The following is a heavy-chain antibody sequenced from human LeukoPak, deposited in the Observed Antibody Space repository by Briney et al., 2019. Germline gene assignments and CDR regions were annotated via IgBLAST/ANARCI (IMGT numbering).Heavy chain of an antibody. Sequence: PGGSLRLSCVASGFNISTYWMHWVRQVPGKGLVRVSGINSDGSITHYADSVKGRFTISRDNAKNTLYLQMNSLRAEDTAVYYCARGSGFGVWGQGTLVTVSS. CDR1: GFNISTYW. V-gene: IGHV3-74*01. J-gene: IGHJ4*02. CDR2: INSDGSIT. D-gene: IGHD3-9*01. CDR3: ARGSGFGV.